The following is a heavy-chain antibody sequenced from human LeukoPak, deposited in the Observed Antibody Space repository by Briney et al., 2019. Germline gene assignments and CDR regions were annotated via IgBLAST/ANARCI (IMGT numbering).Heavy chain of an antibody. CDR3: ARSYSNHLFGMDV. J-gene: IGHJ6*02. D-gene: IGHD4-11*01. V-gene: IGHV3-66*01. CDR1: GFTVKSFY. CDR2: MYSGGST. Sequence: GGSLTLSCAASGFTVKSFYMTWVRQAQGKGLESISVMYSGGSTYYADSVKGRVAISRDNSQNTVFLQMNSVRVEDTAVYYCARSYSNHLFGMDVWGQGTAVTVSS.